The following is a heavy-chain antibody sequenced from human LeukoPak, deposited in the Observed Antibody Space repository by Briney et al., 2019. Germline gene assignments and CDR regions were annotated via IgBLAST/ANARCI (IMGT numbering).Heavy chain of an antibody. J-gene: IGHJ4*02. V-gene: IGHV3-30*04. CDR3: AKDGSWSCTD. Sequence: PGRSLRLSCAASGFTFTTYSLHWVRQAPGKGLEWVAVISYVGTNKYYADSVKGRFTISRDNSKNTLYLQMNSLRAEDTAVYYCAKDGSWSCTDWGQGALVTVSS. D-gene: IGHD2-8*02. CDR1: GFTFTTYS. CDR2: ISYVGTNK.